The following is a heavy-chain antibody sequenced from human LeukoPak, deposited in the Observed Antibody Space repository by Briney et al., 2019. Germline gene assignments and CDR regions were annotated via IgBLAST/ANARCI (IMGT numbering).Heavy chain of an antibody. CDR1: GFTFSDYA. Sequence: GGSLRLSYAASGFTFSDYAMTWVRQAPGKGLVWVSSIYDSGGSTYYADSVKGRFSISRDNSKNTLYLQMNSLRAEDTAVYYCAKDLDDVVVVAATLVYWGQGTLVTVSS. J-gene: IGHJ4*02. CDR2: IYDSGGST. V-gene: IGHV3-23*01. CDR3: AKDLDDVVVVAATLVY. D-gene: IGHD2-15*01.